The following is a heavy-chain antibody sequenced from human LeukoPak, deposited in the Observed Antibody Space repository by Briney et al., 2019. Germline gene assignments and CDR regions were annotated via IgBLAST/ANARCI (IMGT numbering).Heavy chain of an antibody. J-gene: IGHJ3*02. CDR1: GGSFSGYY. Sequence: SETLSLTCAVYGGSFSGYYWSWIRQPPGKGLEWIGEINHSGSTNYNPSLKSRVTISVDTSKNQFSLRLSSVTAADTAVYYCASRRAAFDIWGQETVVTVSS. CDR3: ASRRAAFDI. CDR2: INHSGST. V-gene: IGHV4-34*01.